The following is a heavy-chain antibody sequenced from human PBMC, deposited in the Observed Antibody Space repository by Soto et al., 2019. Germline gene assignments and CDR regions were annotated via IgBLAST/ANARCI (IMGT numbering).Heavy chain of an antibody. CDR2: IYYSGST. V-gene: IGHV4-39*01. D-gene: IGHD6-19*01. CDR1: GGSISSSSYY. Sequence: QLQLQESGPGLVKPSETLSLTCTVSGGSISSSSYYWGWIRQPPGKGLEWIGSIYYSGSTYYNPSHTVPVTITVDTYKIEYSLKLSSVTAADSAVYYCARHDSSGWFERWFDPWGQGTLVTVSS. CDR3: ARHDSSGWFERWFDP. J-gene: IGHJ5*02.